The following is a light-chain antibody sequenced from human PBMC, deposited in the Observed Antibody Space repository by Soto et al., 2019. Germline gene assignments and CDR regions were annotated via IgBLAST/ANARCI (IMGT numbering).Light chain of an antibody. CDR2: GNS. CDR3: QSYDSSLSGVV. CDR1: SSNIGAGYD. V-gene: IGLV1-40*01. J-gene: IGLJ2*01. Sequence: QSVLTQPPSVSGAPGQRVTISCTGSSSNIGAGYDVHWYQQLPGTAPKLLIYGNSNRPSGVPDRFSGSKSGTSASLAITGLQDEDEADYYCQSYDSSLSGVVSGGGTKLTVL.